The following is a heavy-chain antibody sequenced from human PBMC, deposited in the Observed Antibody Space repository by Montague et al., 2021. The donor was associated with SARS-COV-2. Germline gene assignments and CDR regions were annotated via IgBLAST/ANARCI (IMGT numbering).Heavy chain of an antibody. V-gene: IGHV3-23*01. CDR2: ITGSGGGT. CDR3: AKDQVYSGSYFAD. D-gene: IGHD1-26*01. J-gene: IGHJ4*02. Sequence: SLRLSCAASGFTFSSYAMSWVRQAPGKGLEWVSAITGSGGGTYYAGSVKGRFTISKDNSKNMLYLQMNSLRAEDTAVYYCAKDQVYSGSYFADWGQGTLVIVSS. CDR1: GFTFSSYA.